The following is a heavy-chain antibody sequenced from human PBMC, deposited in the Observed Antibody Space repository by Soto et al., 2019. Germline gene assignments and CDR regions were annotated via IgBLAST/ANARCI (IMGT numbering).Heavy chain of an antibody. V-gene: IGHV1-18*04. CDR1: GYTFTSYG. CDR2: ISAYNGNT. J-gene: IGHJ6*02. CDR3: ARGVYKDYYYYGMDV. D-gene: IGHD6-6*01. Sequence: ASVKVSCKASGYTFTSYGISWVRQAPGQGLEWMGWISAYNGNTNYAQKLQGRVTMTTDTSTSTAYMELRSLRSDDTAVYYCARGVYKDYYYYGMDVWGQGTTVTVSS.